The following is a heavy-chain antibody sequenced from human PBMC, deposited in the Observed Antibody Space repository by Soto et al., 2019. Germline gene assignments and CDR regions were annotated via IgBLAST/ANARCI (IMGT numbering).Heavy chain of an antibody. J-gene: IGHJ6*02. CDR1: GRTFSSYA. Sequence: PVQVSCNASGRTFSSYAIGCVRQAPGQGREWMGGIIPIFGTANYAQKFQGRVTITADESTSTAYMELSSLRSEDTAVYYCARARFLEWLSDPVYYYYGMDVWGQGTTVTVSS. CDR3: ARARFLEWLSDPVYYYYGMDV. D-gene: IGHD3-3*01. V-gene: IGHV1-69*13. CDR2: IIPIFGTA.